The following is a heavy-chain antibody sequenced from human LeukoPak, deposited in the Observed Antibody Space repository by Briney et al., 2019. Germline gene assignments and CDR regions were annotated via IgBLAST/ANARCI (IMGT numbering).Heavy chain of an antibody. Sequence: PGGSLRLSCAASGFTFSSYAMHWVRQAPGKGLEWVAVISYDGSNKYYADSVKGRFTISRDNSKNTLYLQMNSLRAEDTAVYYCARGSRRRTVTFDYWGQGTLVTVSS. CDR1: GFTFSSYA. J-gene: IGHJ4*02. CDR2: ISYDGSNK. D-gene: IGHD4-17*01. CDR3: ARGSRRRTVTFDY. V-gene: IGHV3-30-3*01.